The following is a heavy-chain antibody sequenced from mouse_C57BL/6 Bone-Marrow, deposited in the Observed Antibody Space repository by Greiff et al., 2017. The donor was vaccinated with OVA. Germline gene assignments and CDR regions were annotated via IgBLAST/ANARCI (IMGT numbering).Heavy chain of an antibody. D-gene: IGHD3-2*02. V-gene: IGHV5-4*03. CDR2: ISDGGSYT. J-gene: IGHJ2*01. CDR1: GFTFSSYA. Sequence: EVKLVESGGGLVKPGGSLKLSCAASGFTFSSYAMSWVRQTPEKRLEWVATISDGGSYTYYPDNVKGRFTISRDNAKNNLYLQMSHLKSEDTAMYYCARALSSGYVGYWGQGTTLTVSS. CDR3: ARALSSGYVGY.